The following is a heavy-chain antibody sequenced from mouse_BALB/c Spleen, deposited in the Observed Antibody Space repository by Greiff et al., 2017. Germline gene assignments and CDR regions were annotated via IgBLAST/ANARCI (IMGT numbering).Heavy chain of an antibody. CDR1: GYTFTSYW. V-gene: IGHV1-7*01. Sequence: VQLQQSGAELAKPGASVKMSCKASGYTFTSYWMHWVKQRPGQGLEWIGYINPSTGYTEYNQKFKDKATLTADKSSSTAYMQLSSLTSEDSAVYYCARSLGRDAMDYWGQGTSVTVS. J-gene: IGHJ4*01. CDR2: INPSTGYT. D-gene: IGHD4-1*01. CDR3: ARSLGRDAMDY.